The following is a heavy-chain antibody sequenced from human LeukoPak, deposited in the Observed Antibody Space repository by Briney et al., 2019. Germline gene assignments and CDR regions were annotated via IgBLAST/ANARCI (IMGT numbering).Heavy chain of an antibody. Sequence: AASVKVSCKASGGTFSSYAISWVRQAPGQGLEWMGRIIPILGIANYTQKFQGRVTITADKSTSTAYMELSSLRSEDTAVYYCTTDAAWYYWGQGTLVTVSS. D-gene: IGHD1-14*01. V-gene: IGHV1-69*04. CDR3: TTDAAWYY. J-gene: IGHJ4*02. CDR2: IIPILGIA. CDR1: GGTFSSYA.